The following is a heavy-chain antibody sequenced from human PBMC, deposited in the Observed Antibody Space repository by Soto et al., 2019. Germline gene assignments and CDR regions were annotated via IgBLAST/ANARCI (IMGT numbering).Heavy chain of an antibody. CDR1: GGSISSGGYY. V-gene: IGHV4-31*03. D-gene: IGHD5-12*01. J-gene: IGHJ6*02. Sequence: NPSETLSLTCTVSGGSISSGGYYWSWIRQHPGKGLEWIGYIYYSGSTYYNPSLKSRVTISVDTSKNQFSLKLSSVTAADTAVYYCARVGYSGYDPYYYYGMDVWGQGTTVTVSS. CDR3: ARVGYSGYDPYYYYGMDV. CDR2: IYYSGST.